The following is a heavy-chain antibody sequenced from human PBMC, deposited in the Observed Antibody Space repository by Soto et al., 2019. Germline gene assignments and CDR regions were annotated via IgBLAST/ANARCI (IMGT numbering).Heavy chain of an antibody. Sequence: PGGSLRLSCAASGFIFSTSSMNWVRQAPGKGLEWISYMRSSADPIYYADSLKGRFTISRDNAKNSLYLQMNNLRDEDTAVYYCATDRDYALNYWGQGSLVTVSS. CDR2: MRSSADPI. V-gene: IGHV3-48*02. D-gene: IGHD4-17*01. J-gene: IGHJ4*02. CDR3: ATDRDYALNY. CDR1: GFIFSTSS.